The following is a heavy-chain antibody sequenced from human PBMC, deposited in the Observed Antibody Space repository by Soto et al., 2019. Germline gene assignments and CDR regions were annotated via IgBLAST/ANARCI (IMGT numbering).Heavy chain of an antibody. CDR3: AHDSSSALFAY. Sequence: QITLKESGPTLVKPTQTLTLTCTFSGFSLSTSGVGVGWIRQPPGKALEWLALIYWDDDKRYSPSLKSRLTXTXXPSKTQVVLTMTNMDPVDTATSYCAHDSSSALFAYWGQGTLVTVSS. CDR1: GFSLSTSGVG. V-gene: IGHV2-5*02. CDR2: IYWDDDK. J-gene: IGHJ4*02.